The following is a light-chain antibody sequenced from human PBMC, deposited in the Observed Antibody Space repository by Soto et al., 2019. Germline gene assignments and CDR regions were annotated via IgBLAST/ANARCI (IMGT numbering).Light chain of an antibody. CDR2: EVN. V-gene: IGLV2-23*02. CDR1: RSDVGNYNL. CDR3: CSYAGSDTWA. J-gene: IGLJ3*02. Sequence: QSVLTQPDSVSGSPGQSITISCTGTRSDVGNYNLVSWYQQHPGKAPKLMIYEVNKRPSGVSNRFSGSKSGNTASLTISGLQTEDEADYYCCSYAGSDTWAFGGGTKVTVL.